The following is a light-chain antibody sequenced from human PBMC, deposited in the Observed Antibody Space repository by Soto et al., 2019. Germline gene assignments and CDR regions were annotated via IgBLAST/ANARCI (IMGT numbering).Light chain of an antibody. J-gene: IGKJ1*01. CDR3: QQYNNWART. CDR2: GAS. CDR1: QSVSSN. V-gene: IGKV3-15*01. Sequence: EIVMTQSPATLSVSPGERATLSCRASQSVSSNLAWYQQKPGQAPRLLIYGASTRATGIPARFSGSGSGTEFPLTNSSLQSEDFAVYYCQQYNNWARTFGQGTKVEIK.